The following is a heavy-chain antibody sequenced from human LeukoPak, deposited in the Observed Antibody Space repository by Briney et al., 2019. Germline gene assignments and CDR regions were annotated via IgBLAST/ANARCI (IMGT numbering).Heavy chain of an antibody. D-gene: IGHD3-10*01. Sequence: ASVKVSCKASGYTFTSYDINWVRQATGQGLEWMGWISAYNGNTNYAQKLQGRVTMTTDTSTSTAYMELRSLRSDDTAVYYCARKDYGSGSYYYFDYWGQGTLVTVSS. CDR3: ARKDYGSGSYYYFDY. J-gene: IGHJ4*02. CDR1: GYTFTSYD. CDR2: ISAYNGNT. V-gene: IGHV1-18*01.